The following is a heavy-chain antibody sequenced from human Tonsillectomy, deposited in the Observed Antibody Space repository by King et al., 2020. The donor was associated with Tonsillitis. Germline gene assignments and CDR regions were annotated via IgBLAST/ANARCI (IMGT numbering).Heavy chain of an antibody. CDR2: ISTSSSYP. CDR1: GFSFSDYY. J-gene: IGHJ4*02. D-gene: IGHD3-10*01. CDR3: ARAMGALLYFDY. Sequence: VQLVESGGGLVKPGGSLRLSCAASGFSFSDYYMSWIRQAPGKGLEWVSYISTSSSYPNYADSVKGRFTISRDDAKNALYLQMNSLRADDTAVYYCARAMGALLYFDYWGQGTLVTVSS. V-gene: IGHV3-11*05.